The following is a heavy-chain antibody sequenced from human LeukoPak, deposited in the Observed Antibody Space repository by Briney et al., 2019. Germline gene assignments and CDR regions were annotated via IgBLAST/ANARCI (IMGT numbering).Heavy chain of an antibody. D-gene: IGHD2-2*01. Sequence: GGSLRLSCAASGFALSSTAMSWVRQAPGKGLEWVSTIAISDGKTYYADSVKGRFSISRDNSKNTLYLQMNSLRAVDTAVYYCAKLGTSDDYWGQGTLVTVSS. CDR1: GFALSSTA. CDR2: IAISDGKT. CDR3: AKLGTSDDY. V-gene: IGHV3-23*01. J-gene: IGHJ4*02.